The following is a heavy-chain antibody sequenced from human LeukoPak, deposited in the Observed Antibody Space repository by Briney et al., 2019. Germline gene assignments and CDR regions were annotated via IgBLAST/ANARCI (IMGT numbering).Heavy chain of an antibody. J-gene: IGHJ4*02. CDR3: ARLVDGDYVFDY. CDR2: ISSSSSYI. V-gene: IGHV3-21*01. D-gene: IGHD4-17*01. Sequence: PGGSLRLSCAASGFTFSSYSMNWVRQAPGKGLEWVSSISSSSSYIYYADSVKGRFTISRDNAKNSLYLQMNSLRAEDTAVYYCARLVDGDYVFDYWGQGTLVTVSS. CDR1: GFTFSSYS.